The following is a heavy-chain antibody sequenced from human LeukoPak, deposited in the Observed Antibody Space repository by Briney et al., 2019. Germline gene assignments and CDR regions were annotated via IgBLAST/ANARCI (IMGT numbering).Heavy chain of an antibody. CDR2: IWYDGSNK. J-gene: IGHJ6*04. Sequence: GGSLRLSCAASGFTFSSYGMHWVRQAPGKGLEWVAVIWYDGSNKYYADSVKGRFTISRDNSKNTLYLQMNSLRAEDTAVYYCARVRRVVDTAMVRYYYYGMDVWGKGTTVTVSS. V-gene: IGHV3-33*01. CDR1: GFTFSSYG. CDR3: ARVRRVVDTAMVRYYYYGMDV. D-gene: IGHD5-18*01.